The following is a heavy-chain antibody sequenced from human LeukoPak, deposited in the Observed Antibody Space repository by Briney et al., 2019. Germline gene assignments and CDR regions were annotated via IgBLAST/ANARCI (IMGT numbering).Heavy chain of an antibody. D-gene: IGHD1-14*01. V-gene: IGHV4-34*01. J-gene: IGHJ4*02. Sequence: SETLSLTCAVYAGSFSGYYWSWIRQPQGKGLEWIGEINHNGSTNYNPSLKSRVTISVDTSKNQFSLKLSSVTAADTAVYYCARSRLRKFDYWGQGTLVTVSS. CDR1: AGSFSGYY. CDR2: INHNGST. CDR3: ARSRLRKFDY.